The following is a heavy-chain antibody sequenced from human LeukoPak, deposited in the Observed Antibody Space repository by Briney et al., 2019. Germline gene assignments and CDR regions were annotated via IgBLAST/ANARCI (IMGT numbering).Heavy chain of an antibody. CDR1: GGSFSGYY. CDR2: INHSGST. J-gene: IGHJ6*03. Sequence: SETLSLTCAVYGGSFSGYYWSWIRQPPGKGLEWIGEINHSGSTNYNPSLKSRVTISVDTSKNQFSLKLSSVTAADTAVYYCARGGFDSYYYYYYMDVWGKGTTVTVSS. CDR3: ARGGFDSYYYYYYMDV. V-gene: IGHV4-34*01. D-gene: IGHD3-10*01.